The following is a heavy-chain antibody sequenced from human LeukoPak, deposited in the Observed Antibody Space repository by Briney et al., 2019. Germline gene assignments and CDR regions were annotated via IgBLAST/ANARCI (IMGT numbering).Heavy chain of an antibody. D-gene: IGHD5-24*01. J-gene: IGHJ3*02. CDR1: GYTFSNYY. V-gene: IGHV1-46*01. CDR3: ARVRDGNNDAYDI. CDR2: IGGST. Sequence: ASVKVSCKASGYTFSNYYIHWVRQAPGQGLEWMGIIGGSTNYAQKFQGRVTMTRDTSTSTVYMELSSLRSEDTAVYYCARVRDGNNDAYDIWGQGTMVTVHS.